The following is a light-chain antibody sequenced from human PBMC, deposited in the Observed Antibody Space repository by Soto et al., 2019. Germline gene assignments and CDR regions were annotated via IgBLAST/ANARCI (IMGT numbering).Light chain of an antibody. CDR3: QHYYTYPWT. CDR2: DAS. CDR1: QSVSTW. V-gene: IGKV1-5*01. Sequence: DIQMTQSPSTLSASIGDRITITCRASQSVSTWLAWYQQKPGKAPKLLISDASSLESGVPSRFSGSGSGSEFTLSISSLQHDDFATYYCQHYYTYPWTFGQGTKV. J-gene: IGKJ1*01.